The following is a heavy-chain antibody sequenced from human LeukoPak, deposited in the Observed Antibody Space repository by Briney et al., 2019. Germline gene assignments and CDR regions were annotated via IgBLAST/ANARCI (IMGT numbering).Heavy chain of an antibody. V-gene: IGHV4-61*02. CDR2: IYTSGST. CDR1: GGSISSGSYY. Sequence: PSETLSLTCTVSGGSISSGSYYWSWIRQPAGKGLEWIGRIYTSGSTNYNPSLKSRVTISVDTSKNQFSLKLSSVTAADTAVYYCARFVEMATMDAFDIWGQGTMVTVSS. J-gene: IGHJ3*02. CDR3: ARFVEMATMDAFDI. D-gene: IGHD5-24*01.